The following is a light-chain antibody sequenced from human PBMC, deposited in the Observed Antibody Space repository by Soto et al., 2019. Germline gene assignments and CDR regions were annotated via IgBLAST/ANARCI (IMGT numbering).Light chain of an antibody. CDR3: SSYAGSNNQV. CDR1: SSDVGGYNY. J-gene: IGLJ1*01. CDR2: EVS. V-gene: IGLV2-8*01. Sequence: QSALTQPPSASGSPGQSVTISCTGTSSDVGGYNYVSWYQQHPGRAPKLMIYEVSKRPSVVPDRFSGSKSGNTASLTVSGLQTEDEADYYCSSYAGSNNQVFGTGTKLTVL.